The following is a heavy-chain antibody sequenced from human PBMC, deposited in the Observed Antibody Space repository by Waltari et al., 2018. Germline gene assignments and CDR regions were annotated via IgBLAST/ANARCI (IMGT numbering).Heavy chain of an antibody. J-gene: IGHJ4*02. CDR2: INQDGSEE. V-gene: IGHV3-7*04. Sequence: EVQLVESGGGLVQPGGSLRLSCAASGFTLSNFWMSWARQAPGKGLEWVANINQDGSEEYYVDSVKGRFTISRDNAKNSLYLQMNSLRAEDTAVYYCQRGDYWGQGTLVTVSS. CDR3: QRGDY. CDR1: GFTLSNFW.